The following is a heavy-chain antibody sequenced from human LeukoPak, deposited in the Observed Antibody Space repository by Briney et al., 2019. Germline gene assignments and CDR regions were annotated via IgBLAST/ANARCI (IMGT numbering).Heavy chain of an antibody. V-gene: IGHV3-30*02. Sequence: GGSLRLSCAASGFTFSSYGMHWVRQAPGKGLEWVAFIRYDGSNKYYADSVKGRFTISRDNSKNTLYLQMNNLRAEDTAVYYCAKAPSPYCTNGVCYYFDYWGQGTLVTVSS. CDR1: GFTFSSYG. D-gene: IGHD2-8*01. J-gene: IGHJ4*02. CDR3: AKAPSPYCTNGVCYYFDY. CDR2: IRYDGSNK.